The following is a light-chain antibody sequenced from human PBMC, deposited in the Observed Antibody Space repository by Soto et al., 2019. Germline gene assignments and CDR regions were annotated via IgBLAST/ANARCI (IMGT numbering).Light chain of an antibody. V-gene: IGKV3-20*01. J-gene: IGKJ1*01. CDR1: QSVSSSY. CDR2: GAS. CDR3: QQYGSSET. Sequence: DIVLTQSPGTLSLSPGEIATLSFSASQSVSSSYLAWYQQKPGQAPRLLIYGASSRATGIPDRFSGSGSGTDFTLTISRLEPEDFAVYYCQQYGSSETFGQGTKVDI.